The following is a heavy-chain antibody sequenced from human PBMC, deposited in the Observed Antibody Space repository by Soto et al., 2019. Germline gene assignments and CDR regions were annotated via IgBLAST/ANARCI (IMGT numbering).Heavy chain of an antibody. V-gene: IGHV3-9*01. CDR3: AKAEYCSGGSCQLDY. D-gene: IGHD2-15*01. Sequence: DVQLVESGGGLVQPGRSLRLSCAASGFTFDDYAMHWVRQAPGKGLEWVSGISWNSGSIGYADSVKGRFTISRDNAKNSLYLQMNSLRAEDTALYYCAKAEYCSGGSCQLDYWGQGTLVTVSS. CDR1: GFTFDDYA. CDR2: ISWNSGSI. J-gene: IGHJ4*02.